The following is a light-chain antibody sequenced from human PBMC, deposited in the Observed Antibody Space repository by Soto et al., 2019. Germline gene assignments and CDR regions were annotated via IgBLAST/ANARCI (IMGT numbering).Light chain of an antibody. CDR1: QSISSW. J-gene: IGKJ4*01. CDR2: KAS. Sequence: DIQMTQSPSTLSASVGDRVTITCRASQSISSWLAWYQQKPANAPKLLIYKASSLESGVPSRFSGSGSGTEFTLTITSLQPDDFATYYCQQYNSYPLTFGGGTTVDIK. V-gene: IGKV1-5*03. CDR3: QQYNSYPLT.